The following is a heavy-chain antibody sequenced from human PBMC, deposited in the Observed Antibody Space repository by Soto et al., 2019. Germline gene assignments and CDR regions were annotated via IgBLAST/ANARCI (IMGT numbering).Heavy chain of an antibody. CDR2: INKDGSEK. J-gene: IGHJ6*04. D-gene: IGHD2-21*01. CDR3: VREIASRL. V-gene: IGHV3-7*01. CDR1: GFTFTSYW. Sequence: EVQVVESGGGLVQPGGSLRLSCAASGFTFTSYWMTWVRQAPGRVLEWVANINKDGSEKSYVDSVKGRFTISRDNAKSSLYLQMNSLRADDTAVYYCVREIASRLWGKGTTVIVSS.